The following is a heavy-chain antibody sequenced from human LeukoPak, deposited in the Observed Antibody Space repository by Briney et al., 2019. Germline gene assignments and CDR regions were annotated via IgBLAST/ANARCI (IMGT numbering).Heavy chain of an antibody. V-gene: IGHV4-34*01. CDR2: INHSGST. CDR1: GGSFSGYY. CDR3: ASYFTTDYGGQFPHSYFDY. J-gene: IGHJ4*02. D-gene: IGHD4-23*01. Sequence: PSETLSLTCAVYGGSFSGYYWSWIRQPPGKGLEWIGEINHSGSTNYNPSLKSRVTISVDTSKNQFSLKLSSVTAADTAVYYCASYFTTDYGGQFPHSYFDYWGQGTLVTVSS.